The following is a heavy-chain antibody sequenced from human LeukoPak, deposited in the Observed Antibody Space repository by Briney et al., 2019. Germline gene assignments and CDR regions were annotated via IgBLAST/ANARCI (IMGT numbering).Heavy chain of an antibody. D-gene: IGHD2-2*02. CDR3: VRSPNTAGVPNWLGP. CDR1: GFTFSTHT. CDR2: IGSSSSPI. J-gene: IGHJ5*02. V-gene: IGHV3-21*01. Sequence: GGSLRLSCAASGFTFSTHTMNWVRQAPGKGLEGVSSIGSSSSPIYYADSVKGRFTVSRDNAMNSLYLQINSLRAEDTAVYSCVRSPNTAGVPNWLGPWGRGTPVTVSS.